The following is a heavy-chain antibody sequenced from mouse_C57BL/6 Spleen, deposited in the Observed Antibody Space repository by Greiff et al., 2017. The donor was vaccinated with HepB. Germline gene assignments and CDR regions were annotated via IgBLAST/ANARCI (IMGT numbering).Heavy chain of an antibody. V-gene: IGHV1-19*01. Sequence: VQLQQSGPVLVKPGASVKMSCKASGYTFTDYYMNWVKQSHGKSLEWIGVINPYNGGTSYNQKFKGKATLTVDKSSSTAYMELNSLTSEDSAVYYCARATVVEGFDYWGQGTTLTVSS. CDR1: GYTFTDYY. J-gene: IGHJ2*01. CDR2: INPYNGGT. CDR3: ARATVVEGFDY. D-gene: IGHD1-1*01.